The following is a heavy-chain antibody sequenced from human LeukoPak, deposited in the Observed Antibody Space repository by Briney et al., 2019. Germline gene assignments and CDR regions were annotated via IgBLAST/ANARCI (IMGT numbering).Heavy chain of an antibody. J-gene: IGHJ4*02. D-gene: IGHD3-3*02. CDR2: VKTGGNEE. CDR3: AREKGWPISYFDY. V-gene: IGHV3-7*05. CDR1: GFTISSYW. Sequence: GGSLRLSCAASGFTISSYWMGWVRQAPGKGLEWMGNVKTGGNEEYYGDSVKGRFTISRDNAKSSLYLQMNSLRDEDTAVYYCAREKGWPISYFDYWGQGTQVTVSA.